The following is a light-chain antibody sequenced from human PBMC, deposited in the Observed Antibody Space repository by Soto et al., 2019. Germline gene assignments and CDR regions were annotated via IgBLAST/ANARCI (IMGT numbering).Light chain of an antibody. CDR1: SGDVGGYYY. CDR2: EVS. V-gene: IGLV2-14*01. J-gene: IGLJ1*01. CDR3: SSYTAGGTI. Sequence: HSALTQPASVSGSPGQSITISCTGTSGDVGGYYYVSWYQQLPGKAPKLMISEVSNRPSGVSNRFSGSKSGNTASLTISGLQAEDEADYYCSSYTAGGTIFGTGTKLTVL.